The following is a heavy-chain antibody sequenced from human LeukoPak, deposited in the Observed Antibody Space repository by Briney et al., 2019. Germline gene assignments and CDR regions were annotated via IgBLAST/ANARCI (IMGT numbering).Heavy chain of an antibody. J-gene: IGHJ5*02. D-gene: IGHD2-15*01. CDR1: SGSISSYY. V-gene: IGHV4-4*07. CDR3: ARGCSGGSCYLDWFDP. Sequence: SETLSLTCTVSSGSISSYYWSWIRQPAGKGLEWIGRIYTSGSTNYNPSLKSRVTMSVDTSKNQFSLKLSSVTAADTAVYYCARGCSGGSCYLDWFDPWGQGTLVTVSS. CDR2: IYTSGST.